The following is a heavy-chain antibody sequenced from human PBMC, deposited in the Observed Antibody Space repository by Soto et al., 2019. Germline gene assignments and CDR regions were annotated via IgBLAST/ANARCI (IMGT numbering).Heavy chain of an antibody. CDR3: AKLWGGTLVFEPQFDY. CDR2: ISYDGSNK. J-gene: IGHJ4*02. D-gene: IGHD3-16*01. V-gene: IGHV3-30*18. Sequence: QVQLVESGGGVVQPGRSLRLSCAASGFTFSSYGMHWVRQAPGTGLEWVAVISYDGSNKYYADSVKGRFTISRDNSKNTLYLQMNSLRDDDTAVYYCAKLWGGTLVFEPQFDYWGQGTLFTFSA. CDR1: GFTFSSYG.